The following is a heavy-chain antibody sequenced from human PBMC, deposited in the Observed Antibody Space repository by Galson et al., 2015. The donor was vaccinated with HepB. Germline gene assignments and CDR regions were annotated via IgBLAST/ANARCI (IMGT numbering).Heavy chain of an antibody. V-gene: IGHV3-30-3*01. CDR3: ARSLKGPYDYGDYDPLDY. CDR2: ISYDGSNK. CDR1: GFTFSSYA. Sequence: SLRLSCAASGFTFSSYAMHWVRQAPGKGLEWVAVISYDGSNKYYADSVKGRFTISRDNSKNTLYLQMNSLRAEDTAVYYCARSLKGPYDYGDYDPLDYWGQGTLVTVSS. D-gene: IGHD4-17*01. J-gene: IGHJ4*02.